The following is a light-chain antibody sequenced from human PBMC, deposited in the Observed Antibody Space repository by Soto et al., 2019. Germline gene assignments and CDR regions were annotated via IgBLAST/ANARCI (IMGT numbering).Light chain of an antibody. V-gene: IGLV2-11*01. CDR1: SSDVGGYNY. Sequence: QSALTQPRSVSGSPGQSVTISCTGSSSDVGGYNYVSWYQQYSGKAPKVIIFDVSKRPSGVPDRFSGSKSGNTASLTISGLQAEDEADYYCCSFAVTDIDWLFGGGTKLTVL. J-gene: IGLJ3*02. CDR3: CSFAVTDIDWL. CDR2: DVS.